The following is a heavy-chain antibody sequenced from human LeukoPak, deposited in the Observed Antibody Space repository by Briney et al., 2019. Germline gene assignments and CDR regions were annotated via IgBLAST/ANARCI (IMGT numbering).Heavy chain of an antibody. J-gene: IGHJ5*02. V-gene: IGHV3-64*02. CDR1: GFTFSSYA. CDR2: ISTNGGST. D-gene: IGHD4-17*01. Sequence: GGSLRLSCAASGFTFSSYAMHWVRQAPGKGLEYVSGISTNGGSTYYADSVKGRFTISRDNSKNTLFLQMGSLRAEDMAVYYCAKDLLRGPNWFDPWGQGTLVTVSS. CDR3: AKDLLRGPNWFDP.